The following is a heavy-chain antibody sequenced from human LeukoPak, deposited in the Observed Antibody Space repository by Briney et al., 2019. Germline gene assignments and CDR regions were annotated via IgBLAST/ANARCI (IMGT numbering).Heavy chain of an antibody. V-gene: IGHV3-21*01. J-gene: IGHJ4*02. Sequence: KPGGSLRLSCAASGFTFSSYSMNWVRQAPGKGLEWVSSISSSSSYIYYGDSVKGRFTISRDNAKNSLYLQMNSLRAEDTAVYYCARDYGGNSGEARDYWGQGTLVTVSS. D-gene: IGHD4-23*01. CDR3: ARDYGGNSGEARDY. CDR2: ISSSSSYI. CDR1: GFTFSSYS.